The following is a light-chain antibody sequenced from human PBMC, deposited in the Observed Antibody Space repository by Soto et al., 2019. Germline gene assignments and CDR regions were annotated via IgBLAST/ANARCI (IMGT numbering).Light chain of an antibody. CDR3: QQYNNWPLYT. Sequence: EIVMTQSPATLSVSPGERATLSCRASQSVRDNLGWYQHKPGRAPRLLIYGASTRATGIPARFSGSGSGTEFTLTISSLQSEDFAVYYCQQYNNWPLYTFGQGTKLEIK. CDR2: GAS. J-gene: IGKJ2*01. V-gene: IGKV3-15*01. CDR1: QSVRDN.